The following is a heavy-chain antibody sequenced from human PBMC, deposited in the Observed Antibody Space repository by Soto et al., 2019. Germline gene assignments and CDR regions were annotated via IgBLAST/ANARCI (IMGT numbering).Heavy chain of an antibody. D-gene: IGHD3-9*01. CDR3: ARDSPETTYYDILTGYSWRQNAFDI. CDR2: IKQDGSEK. J-gene: IGHJ3*02. V-gene: IGHV3-7*01. Sequence: GGSLRLSCAASGFTFSSYWMSWVRQAPGKGLEWVANIKQDGSEKYYVDSVKGRFTISRDNAKNSLYLQMNSLRAEDTAVYYCARDSPETTYYDILTGYSWRQNAFDIWGKGTMVTVSS. CDR1: GFTFSSYW.